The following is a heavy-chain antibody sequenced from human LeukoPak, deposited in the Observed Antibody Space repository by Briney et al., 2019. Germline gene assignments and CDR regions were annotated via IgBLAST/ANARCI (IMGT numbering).Heavy chain of an antibody. D-gene: IGHD3-10*02. CDR3: AELGITMIGGV. Sequence: GGSLRLSCAASGFIFRTYTMNWVRQAPGKGPEWVSFISSSSSYIYYADSVKGRFTISRDNSKNSLYLQMNSLRVEDTAVYYCAELGITMIGGVWGKGTTVTISS. CDR1: GFIFRTYT. CDR2: ISSSSSYI. J-gene: IGHJ6*04. V-gene: IGHV3-21*01.